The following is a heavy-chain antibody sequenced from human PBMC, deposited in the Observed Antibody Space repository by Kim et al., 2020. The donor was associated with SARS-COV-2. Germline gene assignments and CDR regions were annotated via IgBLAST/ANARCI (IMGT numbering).Heavy chain of an antibody. CDR2: NT. V-gene: IGHV1-58*01. Sequence: NTNYAQKFQERVTITRDMSTSTAYMGLSSLRSEDTAVYYCAAARGSGAFDIWGQGTMVTVSS. CDR3: AAARGSGAFDI. D-gene: IGHD3-10*01. J-gene: IGHJ3*02.